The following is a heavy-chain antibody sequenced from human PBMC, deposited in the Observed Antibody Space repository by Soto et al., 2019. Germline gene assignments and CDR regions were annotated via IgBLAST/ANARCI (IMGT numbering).Heavy chain of an antibody. CDR3: ARSMTTVTLQGYYYYYMDV. D-gene: IGHD4-4*01. CDR1: GGSISSYY. J-gene: IGHJ6*03. Sequence: QVQLQESGPGLVKPSETLSLTCTVSGGSISSYYWSWIRQPPGKGLEWIGYIYYSGSTNYNPSLRRGATISVDTSNNQFSLKLSPVTAADTAVYYCARSMTTVTLQGYYYYYMDVWGKGTTVTVSS. CDR2: IYYSGST. V-gene: IGHV4-59*08.